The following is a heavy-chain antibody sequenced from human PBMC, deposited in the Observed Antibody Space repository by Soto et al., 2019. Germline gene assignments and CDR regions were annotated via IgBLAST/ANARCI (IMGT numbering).Heavy chain of an antibody. CDR1: GGSLNGVY. V-gene: IGHV4-34*01. CDR2: INHSGST. J-gene: IGHJ4*02. CDR3: ARGLWSSSWSLSHYFHY. Sequence: ETLSITGAINGGSLNGVYWSWIRKTKEKGLEWIGEINHSGSTNYNPSLKSRLTISVDMSKNQFSLKLSSVTAADTAVYYCARGLWSSSWSLSHYFHYWGQGNLVTVSS. D-gene: IGHD6-13*01.